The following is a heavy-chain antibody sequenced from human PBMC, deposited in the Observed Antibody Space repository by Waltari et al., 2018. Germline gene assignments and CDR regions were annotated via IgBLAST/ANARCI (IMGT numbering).Heavy chain of an antibody. D-gene: IGHD6-19*01. V-gene: IGHV4-59*08. CDR2: SYYSGST. Sequence: YWSVCQQPRGKGLEWVGNSYYSGSTNDNPARKSLVTISVDTSKNQFSLKLSSVTAADTAVYYCASLYSSGWYDAFDIWGQGTMVTVSS. CDR3: ASLYSSGWYDAFDI. J-gene: IGHJ3*02. CDR1: Y.